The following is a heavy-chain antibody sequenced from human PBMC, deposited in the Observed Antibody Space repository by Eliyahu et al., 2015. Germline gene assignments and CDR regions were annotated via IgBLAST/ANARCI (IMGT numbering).Heavy chain of an antibody. Sequence: EVQLLESGGDLVQPGGSLRLSCAASGFTFSXYAMXWVRQXPGKGLEWVSSXSAGGGHTYYTESVKGRFTISRDNSRSILYLQMNSLRAEDTAIHYCVSYSDYDEFWGQGTLVTVSS. D-gene: IGHD5-12*01. CDR1: GFTFSXYA. CDR3: VSYSDYDEF. V-gene: IGHV3-23*01. CDR2: XSAGGGHT. J-gene: IGHJ4*02.